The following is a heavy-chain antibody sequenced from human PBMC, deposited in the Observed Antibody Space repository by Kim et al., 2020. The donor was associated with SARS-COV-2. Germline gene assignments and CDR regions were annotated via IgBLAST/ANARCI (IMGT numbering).Heavy chain of an antibody. CDR1: GFTFSSYW. D-gene: IGHD3-10*01. CDR2: INSDGSST. Sequence: GGSLRLSCAASGFTFSSYWMHWVRQAPGKGLVWVSRINSDGSSTSYADSVKGRFTISRDNAKNTLYLQMNSLRAEDTAVYYCARVKSLLWTLDYWGQGTLVTVSS. CDR3: ARVKSLLWTLDY. V-gene: IGHV3-74*01. J-gene: IGHJ4*02.